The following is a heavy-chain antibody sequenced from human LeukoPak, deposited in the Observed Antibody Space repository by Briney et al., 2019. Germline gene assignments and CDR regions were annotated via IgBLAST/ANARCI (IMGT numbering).Heavy chain of an antibody. Sequence: SETLSLTCSVSGASVRGSIYYWGWIRQSPGKGLEWIGSVYYSGNTYYNPSLKSRVTISVDTSKNQFSLKLSSVTAADTAVYYCARHLGYDSSDYWGQGTLVTVSS. V-gene: IGHV4-39*01. D-gene: IGHD3-22*01. CDR2: VYYSGNT. J-gene: IGHJ4*02. CDR1: GASVRGSIYY. CDR3: ARHLGYDSSDY.